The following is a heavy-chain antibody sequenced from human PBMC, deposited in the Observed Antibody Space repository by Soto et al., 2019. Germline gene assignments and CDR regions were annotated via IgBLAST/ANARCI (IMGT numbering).Heavy chain of an antibody. D-gene: IGHD3-10*01. CDR3: AAWFSSNP. J-gene: IGHJ5*02. Sequence: PGGSLRLSCAASGFTFNSYWRNWIRQTPGKGLDCVANMTPAGYWKRYVYPVTGRFTISRHNAYNPLYLHMNSLPAYESAVFFFAAWFSSNPWGQVTMFTVYS. CDR2: MTPAGYWK. CDR1: GFTFNSYW. V-gene: IGHV3-7*01.